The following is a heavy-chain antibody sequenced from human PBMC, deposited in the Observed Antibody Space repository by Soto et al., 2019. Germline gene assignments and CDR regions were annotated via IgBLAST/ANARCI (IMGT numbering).Heavy chain of an antibody. Sequence: PSETLSLTCTVSGGPISNFYWSWIRQPPGKGLEWIGYVYYTGSTSYNPSIKRRVTFSADSSRGQFSLRLNSVTAADTAVYFCARSVLGPDLLADSFVDYYYYMDVWGQGTTVTVSS. CDR1: GGPISNFY. CDR3: ARSVLGPDLLADSFVDYYYYMDV. V-gene: IGHV4-59*08. J-gene: IGHJ6*03. CDR2: VYYTGST. D-gene: IGHD3-9*01.